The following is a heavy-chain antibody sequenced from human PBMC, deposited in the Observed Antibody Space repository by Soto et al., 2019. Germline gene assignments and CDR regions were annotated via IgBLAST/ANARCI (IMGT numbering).Heavy chain of an antibody. J-gene: IGHJ4*02. CDR3: ARDGAGLRYFDWFRYPDY. CDR2: INSDGSST. Sequence: EVQLVESGGGLVQPGGSLRLSCAASGFTFSSYWMHWVRQAPGKGLVWVSRINSDGSSTSYADSVKGRFTISRDNAKNTLYLQMNSLRAEDTAVYYCARDGAGLRYFDWFRYPDYWGQGTLVTVSS. V-gene: IGHV3-74*01. CDR1: GFTFSSYW. D-gene: IGHD3-9*01.